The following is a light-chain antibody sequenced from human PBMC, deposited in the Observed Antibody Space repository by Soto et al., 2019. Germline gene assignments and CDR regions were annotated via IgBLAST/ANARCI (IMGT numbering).Light chain of an antibody. CDR1: SSDVGAYNY. J-gene: IGLJ1*01. CDR2: EVS. CDR3: SSLTTSFTYV. V-gene: IGLV2-14*01. Sequence: QSGLTQPASVSGSPGQSVAISCTGTSSDVGAYNYVSWYQQHPGKAPKLLLSEVSNRPSGVSDRFSGSKSGNTASLTISGLQAEDEADYYCSSLTTSFTYVFGTGTKVTVL.